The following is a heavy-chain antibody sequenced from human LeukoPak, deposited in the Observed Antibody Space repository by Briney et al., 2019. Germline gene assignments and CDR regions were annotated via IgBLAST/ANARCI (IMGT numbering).Heavy chain of an antibody. CDR2: INPNSGGT. D-gene: IGHD5-12*01. CDR3: AREEPVATIPYYYYYYGMDV. V-gene: IGHV1-2*02. Sequence: GASVKLSCKASGYTFTGYYMHWVRQAPGQGLEWMGWINPNSGGTNYAQKFQGRVTMTRDTSISTAYMELSRLRSDDTAVYYCAREEPVATIPYYYYYYGMDVWGQGTTVTVSS. CDR1: GYTFTGYY. J-gene: IGHJ6*02.